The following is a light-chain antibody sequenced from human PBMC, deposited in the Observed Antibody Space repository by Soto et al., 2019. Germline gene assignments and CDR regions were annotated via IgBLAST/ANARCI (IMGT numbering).Light chain of an antibody. J-gene: IGKJ5*01. CDR2: DAS. Sequence: EILLTQSPATLSLSPGERATLSCRASQGVSSYLAWYQQKPGQAPRLLIYDASNRATGIPARFSGSGPGTDLTLTISSLEPEDFAVYYCQQRSNWFTFGQGTRLEIK. V-gene: IGKV3D-11*01. CDR1: QGVSSY. CDR3: QQRSNWFT.